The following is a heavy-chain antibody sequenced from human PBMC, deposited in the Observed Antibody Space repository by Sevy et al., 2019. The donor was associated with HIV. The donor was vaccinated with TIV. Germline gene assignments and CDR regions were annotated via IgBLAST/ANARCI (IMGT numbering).Heavy chain of an antibody. Sequence: GGSLRLSCTASGFTFSAYAMTWFRQAPGKGLEWVSTIRDVDSSTYYSDSVKGRFIISRDNSKNTLYLEMNSLRVDDTAVYFCAKNGGLYFDSSNYDWGQGTLVTVSS. CDR2: IRDVDSST. J-gene: IGHJ4*02. CDR1: GFTFSAYA. V-gene: IGHV3-23*01. D-gene: IGHD3-22*01. CDR3: AKNGGLYFDSSNYD.